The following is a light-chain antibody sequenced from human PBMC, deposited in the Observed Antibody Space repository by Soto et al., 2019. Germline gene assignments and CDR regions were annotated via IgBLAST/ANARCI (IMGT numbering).Light chain of an antibody. J-gene: IGLJ1*01. CDR2: DVS. V-gene: IGLV2-14*03. CDR3: SSYTSSSIPYV. Sequence: QSVLTQPASVSGSPGQSITISCTGTSSDVGAYNYVSWYQQLPGKAPKLMIYDVSNRPSGVSNRFSGSKSGNTASLTISGLQAEDEADYYCSSYTSSSIPYVFGTGTKVTVL. CDR1: SSDVGAYNY.